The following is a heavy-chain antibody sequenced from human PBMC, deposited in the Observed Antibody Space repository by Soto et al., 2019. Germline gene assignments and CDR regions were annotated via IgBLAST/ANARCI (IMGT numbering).Heavy chain of an antibody. Sequence: QVQLVQSGAEVKKPGASVKVSCKASGYTLTSYDINWVRQASGQGLEWVGWMNPSTGDTGYAQKFQGRVTMTSKASIGTAYMDLNSLRSEDTAVYYCARAAPSGYVVDIWGQGTLVTVSS. CDR3: ARAAPSGYVVDI. V-gene: IGHV1-8*01. J-gene: IGHJ4*02. D-gene: IGHD3-22*01. CDR2: MNPSTGDT. CDR1: GYTLTSYD.